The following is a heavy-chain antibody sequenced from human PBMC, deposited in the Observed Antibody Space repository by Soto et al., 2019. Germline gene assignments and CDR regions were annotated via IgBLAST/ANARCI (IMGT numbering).Heavy chain of an antibody. D-gene: IGHD1-1*01. CDR1: GYTFTGYY. CDR3: ARDPGTGAALRAYHFDY. CDR2: INPNSGGT. Sequence: GASVKVSCKASGYTFTGYYMHWVRQAPGQGLEWMGWINPNSGGTNYAQKFQGRVTITRDTSANIAYMELSSLRSEDTSVYYCARDPGTGAALRAYHFDYWGQGTLVTVSS. V-gene: IGHV1-2*02. J-gene: IGHJ4*02.